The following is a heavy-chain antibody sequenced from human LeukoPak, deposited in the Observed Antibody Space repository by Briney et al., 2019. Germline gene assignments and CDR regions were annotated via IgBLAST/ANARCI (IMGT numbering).Heavy chain of an antibody. J-gene: IGHJ6*03. CDR3: ARVQTYSSSWYYYYYYMDV. D-gene: IGHD6-13*01. Sequence: SETLSLTCTVSGGSISSYYWSWIRQTPGKGLEWIGYIYYSGSTNYNPSLKSRVTISVDTSKNQFSLKLSSVTAAGTAVYYCARVQTYSSSWYYYYYYMDVWGKGTTVTVSS. CDR1: GGSISSYY. CDR2: IYYSGST. V-gene: IGHV4-59*01.